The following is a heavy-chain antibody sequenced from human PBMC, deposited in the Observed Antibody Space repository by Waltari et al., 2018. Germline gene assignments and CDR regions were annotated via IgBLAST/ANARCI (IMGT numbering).Heavy chain of an antibody. CDR3: ARDQSTYYDILTGTPAADV. V-gene: IGHV3-7*04. J-gene: IGHJ6*02. D-gene: IGHD3-9*01. CDR2: IKQDGSEK. CDR1: GFTFSSDW. Sequence: EVQLVEYGGGLVQHGGSLRLSCAASGFTFSSDWMSWVRQAPGKGLEWVANIKQDGSEKYYVDSVKGRFTISRDNAKNSLYLQMNSLRAEDTAVYYCARDQSTYYDILTGTPAADVWGQGTTVTVSS.